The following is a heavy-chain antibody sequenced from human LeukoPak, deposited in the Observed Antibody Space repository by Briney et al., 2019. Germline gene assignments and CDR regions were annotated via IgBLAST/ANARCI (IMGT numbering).Heavy chain of an antibody. V-gene: IGHV3-21*01. CDR3: ARGSVGGGNYFDY. CDR2: IRSDSSYI. J-gene: IGHJ4*02. D-gene: IGHD3-16*01. CDR1: GFTFSSYI. Sequence: GGSLRLSCAASGFTFSSYIMNWVRQAPGKGLEWVSSIRSDSSYIYYADSVKGRFTISRDNAKNSLYLQMNSLRAEDTAVYYCARGSVGGGNYFDYWGQGTLVTVSS.